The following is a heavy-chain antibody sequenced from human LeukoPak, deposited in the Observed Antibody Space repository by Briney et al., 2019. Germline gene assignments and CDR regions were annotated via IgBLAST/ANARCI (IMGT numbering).Heavy chain of an antibody. J-gene: IGHJ4*02. CDR3: ARTGDYYGSGSYIDY. D-gene: IGHD3-10*01. CDR1: GGTFSSYA. Sequence: SVKVSCKASGGTFSSYAISWVRQAPGQGLEWMGGIIPIFGTANYAQKFQGRVTITADESTSTAYMELSSLRSEDTAVYYCARTGDYYGSGSYIDYWGQGTLVTVSS. V-gene: IGHV1-69*01. CDR2: IIPIFGTA.